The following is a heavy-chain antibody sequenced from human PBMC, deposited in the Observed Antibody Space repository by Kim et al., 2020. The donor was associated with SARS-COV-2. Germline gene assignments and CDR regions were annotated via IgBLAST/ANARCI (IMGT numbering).Heavy chain of an antibody. CDR2: ISWNSGSI. V-gene: IGHV3-9*01. CDR3: AKISGFGELPTNFDY. CDR1: GFTFDDYA. Sequence: GGSLRLSCAASGFTFDDYAMHWVRQAPGKGLEWVSGISWNSGSIGYADSVKGRFTISRDNAKNSLYLQMNSLRAEDTALYYCAKISGFGELPTNFDYWGQGTLVTVSS. D-gene: IGHD3-10*01. J-gene: IGHJ4*02.